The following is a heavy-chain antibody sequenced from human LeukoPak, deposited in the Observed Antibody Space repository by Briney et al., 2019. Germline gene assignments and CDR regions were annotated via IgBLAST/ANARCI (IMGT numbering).Heavy chain of an antibody. D-gene: IGHD6-19*01. CDR1: GYPFISYD. V-gene: IGHV1-8*01. Sequence: GASVKLSCKASGYPFISYDINWVRQATGQGLEWMGWMNPNSGNTGYAQRFQGRVTMTRNTSISTAYMEVGSLRSEDTAMYCCARGRGYSNGWFEADDYWGQGTLVTVSS. CDR2: MNPNSGNT. J-gene: IGHJ4*02. CDR3: ARGRGYSNGWFEADDY.